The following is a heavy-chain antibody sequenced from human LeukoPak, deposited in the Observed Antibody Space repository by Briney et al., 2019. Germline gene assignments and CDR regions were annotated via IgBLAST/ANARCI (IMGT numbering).Heavy chain of an antibody. D-gene: IGHD3-3*01. CDR2: INHRGST. Sequence: SETLSLTCGVYGGSFSGYYWTWIRQPPGKGLEWIGEINHRGSTNYNPSLKSRVTISVDTSKNEFSLNLDSVTAADTAVYYCARTTYYEFWSVSPGAFDIWGQGSRVTVSS. CDR1: GGSFSGYY. CDR3: ARTTYYEFWSVSPGAFDI. V-gene: IGHV4-34*01. J-gene: IGHJ3*02.